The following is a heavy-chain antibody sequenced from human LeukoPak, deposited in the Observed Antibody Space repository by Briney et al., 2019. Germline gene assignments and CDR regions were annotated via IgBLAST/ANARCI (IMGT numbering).Heavy chain of an antibody. J-gene: IGHJ5*02. V-gene: IGHV4-59*01. CDR1: GGSISSYY. Sequence: PSETLSLTXTVSGGSISSYYWSWIRQPPGKGLEWIGYIYYSGSTNYNPSLKSRVTISVDTSKNQFSLKLSSVTAADTAVYYCAREPQAAWFDPWGQGTLVTVSS. D-gene: IGHD6-25*01. CDR3: AREPQAAWFDP. CDR2: IYYSGST.